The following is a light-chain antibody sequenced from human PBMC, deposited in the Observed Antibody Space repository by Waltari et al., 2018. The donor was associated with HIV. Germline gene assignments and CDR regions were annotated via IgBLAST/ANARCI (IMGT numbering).Light chain of an antibody. Sequence: DIQSIPSTSFLYDSVVDSVTITCRASQGITSYLAWYQQKPWKAPKLLIYAASTLQSGVPSRFSGSGSGTEFTLTISSLQPEDFATYYCQQLNSYLRTFGQGTRLEIK. CDR3: QQLNSYLRT. CDR1: QGITSY. CDR2: AAS. V-gene: IGKV1-9*01. J-gene: IGKJ5*01.